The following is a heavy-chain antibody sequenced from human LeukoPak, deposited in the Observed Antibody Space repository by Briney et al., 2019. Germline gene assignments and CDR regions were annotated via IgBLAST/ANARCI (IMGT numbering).Heavy chain of an antibody. CDR1: GFTFSAYA. J-gene: IGHJ1*01. CDR3: ARARTGSYYSTFEL. D-gene: IGHD3-10*01. CDR2: LSYGETNY. V-gene: IGHV3-30*04. Sequence: PGGSLRLSCTASGFTFSAYAMHWVRRAPGKGLEGVTVLSYGETNYYYAESVKGRFSISRDDSKNTLVLQMNSLTTEDTGVYYCARARTGSYYSTFELWRPGTLVSVSS.